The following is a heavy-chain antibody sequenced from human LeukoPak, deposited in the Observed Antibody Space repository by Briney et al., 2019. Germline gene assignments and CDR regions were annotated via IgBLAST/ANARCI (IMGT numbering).Heavy chain of an antibody. CDR1: GFTFSDYA. CDR3: GWASGAFDI. V-gene: IGHV3-49*04. Sequence: GGSLRLSCTTSGFTFSDYAVSWGRQAPGKGLEWIGFIRNKANGGTTEYAASVKGRFTISRDDSKTIAHLQMSSLKPEDTAVYSSGWASGAFDIWGQGTMVTVSS. D-gene: IGHD3-22*01. CDR2: IRNKANGGTT. J-gene: IGHJ3*02.